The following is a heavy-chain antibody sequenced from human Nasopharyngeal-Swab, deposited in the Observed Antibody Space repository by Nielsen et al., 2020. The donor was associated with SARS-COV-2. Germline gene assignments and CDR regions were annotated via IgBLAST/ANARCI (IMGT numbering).Heavy chain of an antibody. CDR2: IWYDGSKK. D-gene: IGHD3-10*01. Sequence: GASLRLSCAASGFTYKYGMNWVRQAPGKGLEWVSVIWYDGSKKFYAESVKGRFSISRDESKNTVYLQMSSLRVEDTAVYYCVSAGSIEYWGPGTLVTVSS. V-gene: IGHV3-33*01. CDR1: GFTYKYG. CDR3: VSAGSIEY. J-gene: IGHJ4*02.